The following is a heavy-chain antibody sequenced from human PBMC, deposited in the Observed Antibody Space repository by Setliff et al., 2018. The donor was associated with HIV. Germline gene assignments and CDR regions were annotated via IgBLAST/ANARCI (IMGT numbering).Heavy chain of an antibody. CDR2: ISASGAST. V-gene: IGHV3-11*04. CDR1: GFIFSDYY. Sequence: PRLTFTEASGFIFSDYYMTWIRQTPGKGLEWISYISASGASTDYADSVRGRFTISRDNADNSLYLQMTGLRVEDTAVYYCARLPQDVRSSIDFWGQGTLVTVSS. CDR3: ARLPQDVRSSIDF. J-gene: IGHJ4*02. D-gene: IGHD6-6*01.